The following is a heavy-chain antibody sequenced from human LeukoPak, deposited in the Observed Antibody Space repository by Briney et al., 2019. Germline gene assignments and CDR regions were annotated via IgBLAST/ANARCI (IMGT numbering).Heavy chain of an antibody. J-gene: IGHJ5*02. CDR1: GFTFTGYY. CDR2: INPHSGGT. CDR3: ARGRRSSSPANWFDP. V-gene: IGHV1-2*02. D-gene: IGHD6-6*01. Sequence: ASVKVSCKASGFTFTGYYIHWVRQAPGQGLEWMGYINPHSGGTNSPQKFQGRVTMTTDTSISAAYMELSSLISDDTAMYYCARGRRSSSPANWFDPWGQGTLVTLSS.